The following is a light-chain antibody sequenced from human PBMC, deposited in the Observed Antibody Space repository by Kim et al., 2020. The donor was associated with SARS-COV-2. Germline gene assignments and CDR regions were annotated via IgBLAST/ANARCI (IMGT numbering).Light chain of an antibody. J-gene: IGKJ5*01. Sequence: SSVGDRVTITCRASQGIRDDLGWYQQKPGKAPKLLIYAASNLQSGVPSRFSGSRSGTDFTLTISSLQPEDFATYYCLQDYNYPFTFGQGTRLEIK. CDR3: LQDYNYPFT. CDR2: AAS. CDR1: QGIRDD. V-gene: IGKV1-6*01.